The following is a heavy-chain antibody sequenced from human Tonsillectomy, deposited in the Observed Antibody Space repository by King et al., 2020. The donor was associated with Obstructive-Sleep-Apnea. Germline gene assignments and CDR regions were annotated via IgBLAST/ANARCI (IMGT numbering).Heavy chain of an antibody. CDR1: GGSLSSSSYY. D-gene: IGHD1-14*01. CDR3: ATHTTAWRPVDS. Sequence: QLQESGPGLVKPSETLSLTCTVSGGSLSSSSYYWGWIRQPPGKGLEWTGSIYYRGSTYYNPSLKSRLTISVDTSKNQFSLRLGSVTAADTALYYCATHTTAWRPVDSWGQGTLVTVSS. CDR2: IYYRGST. J-gene: IGHJ4*02. V-gene: IGHV4-39*01.